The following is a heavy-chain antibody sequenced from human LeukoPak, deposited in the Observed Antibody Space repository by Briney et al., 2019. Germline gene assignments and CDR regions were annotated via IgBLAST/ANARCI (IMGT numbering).Heavy chain of an antibody. V-gene: IGHV4-4*09. J-gene: IGHJ4*02. Sequence: NPSETLSLTCTVSRGSISNYYWTWIRLPPGKGLEWIGYIYTSGGPNYIPSLKGRVTISIDTSKNQFSLKLSSVTAADTAVYYCARGRSLGTYVWGSYRYPYYFDYWGQGTLVTVSS. CDR1: RGSISNYY. CDR2: IYTSGGP. D-gene: IGHD3-16*02. CDR3: ARGRSLGTYVWGSYRYPYYFDY.